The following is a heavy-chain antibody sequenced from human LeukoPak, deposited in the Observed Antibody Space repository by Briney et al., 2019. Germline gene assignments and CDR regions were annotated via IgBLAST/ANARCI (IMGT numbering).Heavy chain of an antibody. CDR1: GFTFSSYA. Sequence: PGGSLRLSCAASGFTFSSYAMSWVRQAPGKGLEWVSAISGSGGSTYYADSVKGRFTISRDNSKNTLYLQMNSLRAEDTAVYYCAKDIVVVITEYYFDYWGQGTLVTISS. CDR3: AKDIVVVITEYYFDY. D-gene: IGHD3-22*01. V-gene: IGHV3-23*01. J-gene: IGHJ4*02. CDR2: ISGSGGST.